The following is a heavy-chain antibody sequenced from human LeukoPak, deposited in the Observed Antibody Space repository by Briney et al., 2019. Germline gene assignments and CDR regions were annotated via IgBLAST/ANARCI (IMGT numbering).Heavy chain of an antibody. CDR1: GGSISSGDYY. J-gene: IGHJ4*02. CDR2: IYYSGST. D-gene: IGHD3-9*01. Sequence: SETLSLTCAVSGGSISSGDYYWSWIRQPPGKGLEWIGYIYYSGSTNYNPSLKSRVTISVDTSKNQFSLKLSSVTAADTAVYYCARGPKNYYDILTGYYYFDYWGQGTLVTVSS. CDR3: ARGPKNYYDILTGYYYFDY. V-gene: IGHV4-61*08.